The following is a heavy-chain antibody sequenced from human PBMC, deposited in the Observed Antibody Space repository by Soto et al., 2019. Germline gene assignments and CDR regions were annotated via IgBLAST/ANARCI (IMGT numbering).Heavy chain of an antibody. Sequence: ASVKVSCKASGGTFSSYAISWVRQAPGQGLEWMGGIIPIFGTANYAQKFQGRVTITADESTSTAYMELSSLGSEDTAVYYCARGRHPISSSWYWVYFDYWGQGTLVTVSS. V-gene: IGHV1-69*13. J-gene: IGHJ4*02. CDR3: ARGRHPISSSWYWVYFDY. CDR1: GGTFSSYA. D-gene: IGHD6-13*01. CDR2: IIPIFGTA.